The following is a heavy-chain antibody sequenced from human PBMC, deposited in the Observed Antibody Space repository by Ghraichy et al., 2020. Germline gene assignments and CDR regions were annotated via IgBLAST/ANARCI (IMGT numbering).Heavy chain of an antibody. V-gene: IGHV4-31*03. J-gene: IGHJ6*02. CDR3: ARDVNFYYDNGVYAPSWEDYSYGMDV. CDR2: IYYSGTT. D-gene: IGHD3-22*01. CDR1: GGSISNRTYY. Sequence: SQTLSLTCTVSGGSISNRTYYWSWIRQHPGKGLQWIGHIYYSGTTYYNPSLKSRVTISVDTSKNQFSLNVTSVTAADTAIYYCARDVNFYYDNGVYAPSWEDYSYGMDVWGQGTTVTVSS.